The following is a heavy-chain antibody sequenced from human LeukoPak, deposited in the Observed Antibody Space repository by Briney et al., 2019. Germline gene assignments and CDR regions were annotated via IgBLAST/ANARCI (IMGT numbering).Heavy chain of an antibody. J-gene: IGHJ5*02. Sequence: PSGTLSLTCTVSGGSISSSSYYWGWIRQPPGKGLEWIGSIYYSGSTYYNPSLKSRVTISVDTSKNQFSLKLSSVTAADTAVYYCARREGSGWPYNWLDPWGQGTLVTVSS. V-gene: IGHV4-39*01. CDR2: IYYSGST. CDR3: ARREGSGWPYNWLDP. D-gene: IGHD6-19*01. CDR1: GGSISSSSYY.